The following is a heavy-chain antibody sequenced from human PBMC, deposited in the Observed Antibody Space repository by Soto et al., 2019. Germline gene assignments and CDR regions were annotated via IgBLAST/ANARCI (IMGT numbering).Heavy chain of an antibody. CDR2: ISYDGTNK. V-gene: IGHV3-30*04. J-gene: IGHJ4*01. D-gene: IGHD6-19*01. CDR1: GFMFSAYA. Sequence: GGSLRLSCAASGFMFSAYAMLWVRQAPGKGLEGVAAISYDGTNKYYADSIKGRFTISRDNSANTLFLQVNSLRREDTAMYYCARAPSPYTSGWYGIDFWGQGTLVTVSS. CDR3: ARAPSPYTSGWYGIDF.